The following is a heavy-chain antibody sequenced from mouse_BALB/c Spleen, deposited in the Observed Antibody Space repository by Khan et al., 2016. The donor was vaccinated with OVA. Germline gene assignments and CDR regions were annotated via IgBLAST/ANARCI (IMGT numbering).Heavy chain of an antibody. J-gene: IGHJ2*01. Sequence: EVELVESGPGLVKPSQSLSLTCTVTGYSITSGYGWNWIRQFPGNKLEWMGYISYSGSTNYNPSLKSRISITRDTSKNQFFLQLNSVTTEDTATYYSARTAGITYWGQGTTLTVSS. CDR1: GYSITSGYG. CDR2: ISYSGST. CDR3: ARTAGITY. V-gene: IGHV3-2*02. D-gene: IGHD1-2*01.